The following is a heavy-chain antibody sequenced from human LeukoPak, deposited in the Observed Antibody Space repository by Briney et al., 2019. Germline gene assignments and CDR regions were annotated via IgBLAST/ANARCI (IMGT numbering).Heavy chain of an antibody. CDR1: GGSISSSSYY. Sequence: SETLSLTCTVSGGSISSSSYYWGWIRQPPGKGLEWIGYIYYSGSTNYNPSLKSRVTISVDTSKNQFSLKLSSVTAADTAVYYCARETPGIAVWFDYWGQGTLVTVSS. J-gene: IGHJ4*02. CDR3: ARETPGIAVWFDY. V-gene: IGHV4-61*01. CDR2: IYYSGST. D-gene: IGHD6-19*01.